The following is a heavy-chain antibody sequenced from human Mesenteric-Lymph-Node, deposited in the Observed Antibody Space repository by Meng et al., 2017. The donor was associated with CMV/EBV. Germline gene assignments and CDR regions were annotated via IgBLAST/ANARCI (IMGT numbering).Heavy chain of an antibody. Sequence: SGDYYWSWIRQPPGKGLEWIGYIYYSGSTYYNPSLKSRVTISVDTSKNQFSLKLSSVTAADTAVYYCARAGYCGGDCYSGRDGWFDPWGQGTLVTVSS. D-gene: IGHD2-21*01. CDR1: SGDYY. J-gene: IGHJ5*02. V-gene: IGHV4-30-4*08. CDR2: IYYSGST. CDR3: ARAGYCGGDCYSGRDGWFDP.